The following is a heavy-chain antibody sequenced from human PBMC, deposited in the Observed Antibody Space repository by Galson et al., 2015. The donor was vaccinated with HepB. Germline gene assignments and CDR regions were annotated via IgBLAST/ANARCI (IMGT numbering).Heavy chain of an antibody. CDR2: IYSGGNT. CDR1: GFSVSSNY. V-gene: IGHV3-53*04. CDR3: ARSIPAAGLFYFDF. D-gene: IGHD6-13*01. J-gene: IGHJ4*02. Sequence: SLRLSCAASGFSVSSNYMSWVRQAPGRGLEWVSIIYSGGNTYYADSVKGRFTISRHNSKNTLSLQMNSLRAEDTAVYYCARSIPAAGLFYFDFWGKGTLVSVSS.